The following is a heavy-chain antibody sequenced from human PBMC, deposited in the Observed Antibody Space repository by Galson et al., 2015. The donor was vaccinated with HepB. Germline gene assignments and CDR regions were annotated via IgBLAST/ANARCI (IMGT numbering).Heavy chain of an antibody. CDR3: ARDWSRIGYCSGGSCSLGDY. V-gene: IGHV3-30-3*01. Sequence: SLRLSCAASGFTFSSYAMHWVRQAPGKGLEWVAVISYDGSNKYYADSVKGRFTISRDNSKNTLYLQMNSLRAEDTAVYYCARDWSRIGYCSGGSCSLGDYWGQGTLVTVSS. CDR1: GFTFSSYA. CDR2: ISYDGSNK. J-gene: IGHJ4*02. D-gene: IGHD2-15*01.